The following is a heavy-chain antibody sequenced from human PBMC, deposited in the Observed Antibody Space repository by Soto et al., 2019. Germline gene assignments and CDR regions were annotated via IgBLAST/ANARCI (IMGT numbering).Heavy chain of an antibody. CDR3: ARGKSDLELFNWLDP. V-gene: IGHV5-10-1*01. Sequence: GESLKLSCKCSGYSFTSYWISWVRQIPGKGLEWMGAIDPRDSYTKYSPSFQGHVTISVDKSISTAYLQWNSLKASDTAIYYCARGKSDLELFNWLDPWGQGTLVTVSS. D-gene: IGHD1-7*01. J-gene: IGHJ5*02. CDR1: GYSFTSYW. CDR2: IDPRDSYT.